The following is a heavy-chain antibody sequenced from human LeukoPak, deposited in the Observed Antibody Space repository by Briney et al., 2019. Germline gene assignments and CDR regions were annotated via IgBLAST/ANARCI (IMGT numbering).Heavy chain of an antibody. CDR2: IYSGGST. D-gene: IGHD5-12*01. J-gene: IGHJ4*02. V-gene: IGHV3-53*01. Sequence: GGSLRLSCAASGFTVSRNYMSWVRQAPGKGLEWVSVIYSGGSTYYGDSVKGRFTISRDNSKNTLYLQMNSLRAEDTAVYYCARDSGYDLRPTLDYWGQGTLVTLSA. CDR1: GFTVSRNY. CDR3: ARDSGYDLRPTLDY.